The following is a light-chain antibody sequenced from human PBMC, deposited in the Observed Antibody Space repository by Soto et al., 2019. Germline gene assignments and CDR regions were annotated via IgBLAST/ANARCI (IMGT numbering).Light chain of an antibody. J-gene: IGKJ5*01. CDR3: PQRSNWPSIT. V-gene: IGKV3D-20*02. CDR1: QTVRNNY. CDR2: DAS. Sequence: VLTQSAGALSLTPGERATLSCRASQTVRNNYLDWYQQKPGQAPRLLIYDASSRATGIPDRFSGGGSGTDFTLTINSLEPEDSAVYYCPQRSNWPSITFGQGTRLEIK.